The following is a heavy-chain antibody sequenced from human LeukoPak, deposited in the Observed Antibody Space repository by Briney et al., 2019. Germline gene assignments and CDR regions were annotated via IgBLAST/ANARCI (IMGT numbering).Heavy chain of an antibody. D-gene: IGHD3-22*01. CDR1: GGSFSGYY. V-gene: IGHV4-34*01. CDR3: ARAWRIVVALHFDL. Sequence: PSETLSFTCAVYGGSFSGYYWSWIRQPPGKGLEWIGEINHSGSTNYNPSLKSRVTISVDTSKNQFSLKLSSVTAADTAVYYCARAWRIVVALHFDLWGRGTLVTVSS. CDR2: INHSGST. J-gene: IGHJ2*01.